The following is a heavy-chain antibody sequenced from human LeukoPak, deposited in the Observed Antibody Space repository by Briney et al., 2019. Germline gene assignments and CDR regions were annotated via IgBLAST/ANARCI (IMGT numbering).Heavy chain of an antibody. Sequence: GGSLTLSCAASGYSFSAYGLHWVRQAPGKGLEWVAVIWYHGNKRDYIDSVKGRFTISKDGSKNMLYLQMNGLRAEDSAIYYCARDGGIGIDYWGQGILVTVSS. J-gene: IGHJ4*02. CDR1: GYSFSAYG. CDR2: IWYHGNKR. CDR3: ARDGGIGIDY. V-gene: IGHV3-33*01. D-gene: IGHD2-15*01.